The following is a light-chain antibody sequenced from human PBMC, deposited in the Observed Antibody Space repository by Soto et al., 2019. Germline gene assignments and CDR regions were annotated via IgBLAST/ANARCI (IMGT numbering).Light chain of an antibody. J-gene: IGLJ2*01. CDR3: ATWDDSLNAVV. Sequence: QSVLTQPPPASGTPGQRVTISCSGSGSNIGGNNVNWYQQLPGTAPKLLIYTDSQRPSGVPDRFSGSKSGTSASLAISGLQSEDEADYYCATWDDSLNAVVFGGGTKVTVL. CDR1: GSNIGGNN. V-gene: IGLV1-44*01. CDR2: TDS.